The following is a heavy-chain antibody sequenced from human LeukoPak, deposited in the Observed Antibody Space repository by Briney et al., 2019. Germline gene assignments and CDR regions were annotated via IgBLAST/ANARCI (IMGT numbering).Heavy chain of an antibody. J-gene: IGHJ4*02. Sequence: SETLSLTCTVSGGSISSYYWSWIRQPPGKGLEWIGYIYYSGSTNYNPSLKSRVTISVDTSKNQFSLKLSSVTAADTAVYYCARQIGLVGSSWSIFDYWGQGTLVTVSP. D-gene: IGHD6-13*01. CDR3: ARQIGLVGSSWSIFDY. V-gene: IGHV4-59*08. CDR1: GGSISSYY. CDR2: IYYSGST.